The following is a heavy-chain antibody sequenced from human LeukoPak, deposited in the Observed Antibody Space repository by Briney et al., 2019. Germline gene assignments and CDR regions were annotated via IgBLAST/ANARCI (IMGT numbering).Heavy chain of an antibody. CDR1: GFTFSSYA. Sequence: PGGSLRLSRAASGFTFSSYAMSWVRQAPGKGLEWVSAISGSGDSTYYADSVKGRFTISRDNSKNTLYLQMNSLRAEDTAVYYCAKDRGSYDSSGYYRYFDYWGQGTLVTVSS. D-gene: IGHD3-22*01. CDR3: AKDRGSYDSSGYYRYFDY. CDR2: ISGSGDST. J-gene: IGHJ4*02. V-gene: IGHV3-23*01.